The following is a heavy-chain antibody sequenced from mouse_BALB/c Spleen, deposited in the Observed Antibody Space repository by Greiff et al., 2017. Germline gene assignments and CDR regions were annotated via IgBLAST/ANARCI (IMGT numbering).Heavy chain of an antibody. CDR3: ARERGIPSMDY. Sequence: EVQVVESGGGLVKPGGSLKLSCAASGFTFSSYAMSWVRQTPEKRLEWVASISSGGSTYYPDSVKGRFTISRDNARNILYLQMSSLRSEDTAMYYCARERGIPSMDYWGQGTSVTVSS. V-gene: IGHV5-6-5*01. J-gene: IGHJ4*01. CDR1: GFTFSSYA. CDR2: ISSGGST.